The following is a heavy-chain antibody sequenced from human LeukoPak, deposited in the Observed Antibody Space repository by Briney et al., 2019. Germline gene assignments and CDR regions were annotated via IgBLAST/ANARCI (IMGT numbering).Heavy chain of an antibody. CDR2: IYYSGST. V-gene: IGHV4-59*08. Sequence: SETLSLTCTVSGGSISRYYWSWNRQPPGQGLEWNGYIYYSGSTNYNPSPNSRVTVSVDTSKNQFSLKLSSVTAADTAVYYCARRGHEAGATRFSYYFDYWGQGTLVTVSS. D-gene: IGHD1-26*01. CDR1: GGSISRYY. J-gene: IGHJ4*02. CDR3: ARRGHEAGATRFSYYFDY.